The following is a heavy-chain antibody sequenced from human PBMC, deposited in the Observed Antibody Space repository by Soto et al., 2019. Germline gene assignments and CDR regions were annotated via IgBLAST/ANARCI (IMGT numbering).Heavy chain of an antibody. Sequence: QVQLVESGGGVVQPGRSLRLSCAASGFTFSSYGMHWVRQAPGKGLEWVAVIWYDGSNKYYADSVKGRFTISRDNSKNTLYLQMNSLRAEDTAVYYCARDMAAAGTPAFDIWGQGTMVTVSS. CDR2: IWYDGSNK. V-gene: IGHV3-33*01. D-gene: IGHD6-13*01. J-gene: IGHJ3*02. CDR1: GFTFSSYG. CDR3: ARDMAAAGTPAFDI.